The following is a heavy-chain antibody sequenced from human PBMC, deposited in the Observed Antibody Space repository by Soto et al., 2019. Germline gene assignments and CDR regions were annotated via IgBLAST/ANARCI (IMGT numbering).Heavy chain of an antibody. J-gene: IGHJ3*02. CDR1: GFTFSSYS. V-gene: IGHV3-21*01. CDR3: ASLTPHDAFDI. CDR2: ISSSSSYI. Sequence: GGSLRLSCAASGFTFSSYSMNWVRQAPGKGLEWVSSISSSSSYIYYADSVKGRFTISRDNAKNSLYLHMNSLRAEDTAVYYCASLTPHDAFDIWGQGTMVTVSS.